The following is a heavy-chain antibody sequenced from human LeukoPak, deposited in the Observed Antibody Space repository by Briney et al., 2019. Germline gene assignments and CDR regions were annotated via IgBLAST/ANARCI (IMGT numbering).Heavy chain of an antibody. V-gene: IGHV3-9*01. CDR2: ISWNSGSI. D-gene: IGHD4-23*01. CDR3: AKEVDYGGNSDYFDY. J-gene: IGHJ4*02. CDR1: GFTFDDYA. Sequence: GGSLRLSCAASGFTFDDYAMHWVWQAPGKGLEWVSGISWNSGSIGYADSVKGRFTISRDNAKNSLYLQMNSLRAEDTALYYCAKEVDYGGNSDYFDYWGQGTLVAVSS.